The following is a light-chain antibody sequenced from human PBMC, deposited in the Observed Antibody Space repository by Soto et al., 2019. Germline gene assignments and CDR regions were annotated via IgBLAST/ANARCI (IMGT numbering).Light chain of an antibody. CDR3: AAWDDSLKGVV. CDR1: SSNIGSNT. CDR2: NNN. J-gene: IGLJ2*01. V-gene: IGLV1-44*01. Sequence: QLVLTQPPSASGTPGQRVTISCSGSSSNIGSNTVDWYQQLPGTAPKLLIYNNNQWPSGVPDRFSGSKSGTSASLAISGLQSEDEADYYCAAWDDSLKGVVFGGGTKLTVL.